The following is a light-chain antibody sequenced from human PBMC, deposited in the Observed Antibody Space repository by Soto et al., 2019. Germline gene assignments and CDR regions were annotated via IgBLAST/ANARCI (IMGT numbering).Light chain of an antibody. Sequence: SYELTQPPSVSVSPGQTASITCSGGKLGDKYACWYQQKPGQSPVLVIYQDSKRPSGIPERFSGSNSGNTATLTISGTQAMDEADYYCQAWDSSTDWVFGGGTKLTVL. CDR3: QAWDSSTDWV. CDR2: QDS. V-gene: IGLV3-1*01. CDR1: KLGDKY. J-gene: IGLJ3*02.